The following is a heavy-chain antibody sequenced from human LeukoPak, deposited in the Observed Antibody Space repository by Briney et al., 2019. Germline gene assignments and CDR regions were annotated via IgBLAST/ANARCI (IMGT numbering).Heavy chain of an antibody. CDR3: ARRQKSAAGPFDY. CDR2: IIPIFGTA. CDR1: GGTFSSYA. V-gene: IGHV1-69*13. J-gene: IGHJ4*02. Sequence: SVKVSCKASGGTFSSYAISWVRQAPGQGLEWMGGIIPIFGTANYAQKFQGRVTITADESTSTAYMELSSLRSEDTAVYYCARRQKSAAGPFDYWGQGTLVTVSS. D-gene: IGHD6-13*01.